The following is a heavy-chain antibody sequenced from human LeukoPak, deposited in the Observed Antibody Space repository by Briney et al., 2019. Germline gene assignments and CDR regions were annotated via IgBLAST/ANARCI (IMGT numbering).Heavy chain of an antibody. CDR2: IIPIFGTA. CDR1: GGTFSSYA. Sequence: SVKVSCKASGGTFSSYAISWVRQAPGQGLEWMGGIIPIFGTANYAQKFQGRVTITADESTSTAYMELSSLRSEDTAVYYCARRLSPGNGMDVWGQGTTVTVSS. CDR3: ARRLSPGNGMDV. V-gene: IGHV1-69*13. D-gene: IGHD3-10*01. J-gene: IGHJ6*02.